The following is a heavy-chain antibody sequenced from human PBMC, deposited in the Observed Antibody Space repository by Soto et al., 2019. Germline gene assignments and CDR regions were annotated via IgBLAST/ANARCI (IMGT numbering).Heavy chain of an antibody. CDR2: IYYSGNT. CDR3: ARHFSVDHFDY. Sequence: SXTLSLTCTVSGDSITSNSYFWSWIRQPPGKGLEWIGSIYYSGNTYHNPSLKSRVTISVDRSNNQFSLKLTSVTAADTAVYYCARHFSVDHFDYWGQGALVTVSS. D-gene: IGHD3-9*01. J-gene: IGHJ4*02. V-gene: IGHV4-39*01. CDR1: GDSITSNSYF.